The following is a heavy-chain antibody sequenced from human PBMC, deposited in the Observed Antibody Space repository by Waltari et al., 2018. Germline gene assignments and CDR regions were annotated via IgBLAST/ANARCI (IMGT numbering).Heavy chain of an antibody. V-gene: IGHV1-8*01. Sequence: QVQLVQSGAEVKKPGASVKVSCKASGYTFTSNDINWVRQATGQGLEWMGWMKPNSGNTAYAQKFQGRVTMTRNTTISTAYMELSSLRSEDTAVYYCAKVAINTGNWFDPWGQGTLVTVSS. J-gene: IGHJ5*02. CDR2: MKPNSGNT. CDR3: AKVAINTGNWFDP. D-gene: IGHD2-8*02. CDR1: GYTFTSND.